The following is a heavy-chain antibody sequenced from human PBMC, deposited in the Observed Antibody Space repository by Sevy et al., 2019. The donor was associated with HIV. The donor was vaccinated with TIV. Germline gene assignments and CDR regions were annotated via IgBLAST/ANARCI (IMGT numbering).Heavy chain of an antibody. V-gene: IGHV1-24*01. CDR3: ATTNEYYESSGCPFDY. Sequence: ASVKVSCKVSGYTLTKLSMHWVRQAPGKGLEWMGSFEPEDGERIYAQNFQGRVTMSEDTITDTAYMELNSLRSEDTAVYCCATTNEYYESSGCPFDYWGQGTLVTVFS. CDR1: GYTLTKLS. CDR2: FEPEDGER. D-gene: IGHD3-22*01. J-gene: IGHJ4*02.